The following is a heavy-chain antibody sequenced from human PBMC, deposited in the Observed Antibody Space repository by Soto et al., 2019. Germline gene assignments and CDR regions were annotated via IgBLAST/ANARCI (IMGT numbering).Heavy chain of an antibody. V-gene: IGHV3-30*04. D-gene: IGHD4-17*01. Sequence: VQLVESGGGVVQPGRSLRLSCAASGFTFSSYAMHWVRQAPGKGLEWVAVISYDGRVKDYADSVKGRFTISRDNSKNTVYLQMNSLRAEDTGLYYCARSRVNYGDYTGPVGFEYWGQGTLVAVSS. CDR3: ARSRVNYGDYTGPVGFEY. CDR1: GFTFSSYA. CDR2: ISYDGRVK. J-gene: IGHJ4*02.